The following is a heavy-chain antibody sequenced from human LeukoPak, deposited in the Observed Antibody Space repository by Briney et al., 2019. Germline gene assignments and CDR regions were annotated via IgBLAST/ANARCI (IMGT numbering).Heavy chain of an antibody. D-gene: IGHD3-10*01. CDR2: IYPGDSDT. Sequence: GESLKISCRGSGYSFTSYWIGWVRQMPRKGLEWMGIIYPGDSDTRYSPSFQGQVTISADKSISTAYLQWSSLKASDTAMYYCAFHYGSGRYYFDYWGQGTLVTVSS. V-gene: IGHV5-51*01. CDR3: AFHYGSGRYYFDY. J-gene: IGHJ4*02. CDR1: GYSFTSYW.